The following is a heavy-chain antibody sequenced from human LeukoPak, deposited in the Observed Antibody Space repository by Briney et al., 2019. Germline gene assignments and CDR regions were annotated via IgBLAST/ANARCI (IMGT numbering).Heavy chain of an antibody. Sequence: GGSLRLSCAASGFTFRSYNMIWVRQAPGEGLEWVSTIRGSGGITYYADSMKGRFTISRDESKNTLYLQMNSLRSDDTAVYYCARDHCSSANCYEYQYYGMDVWGQGTTVTVSS. CDR2: IRGSGGIT. CDR1: GFTFRSYN. J-gene: IGHJ6*02. CDR3: ARDHCSSANCYEYQYYGMDV. D-gene: IGHD2-2*01. V-gene: IGHV3-23*01.